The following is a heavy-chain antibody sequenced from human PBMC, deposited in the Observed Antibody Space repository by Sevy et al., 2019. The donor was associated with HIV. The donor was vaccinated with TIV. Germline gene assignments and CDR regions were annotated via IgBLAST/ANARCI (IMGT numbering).Heavy chain of an antibody. V-gene: IGHV3-7*01. CDR2: INQDGSQK. Sequence: GGSPRLSCAASGFTFSDYFMGWVRQAPGRGLEWVANINQDGSQKNYVDSVKGRFTISRDNAKNSLYLQMNRLRVDDTAVYYCARELWPGDYWGQGTLVTVSS. J-gene: IGHJ4*02. CDR1: GFTFSDYF. D-gene: IGHD2-21*01. CDR3: ARELWPGDY.